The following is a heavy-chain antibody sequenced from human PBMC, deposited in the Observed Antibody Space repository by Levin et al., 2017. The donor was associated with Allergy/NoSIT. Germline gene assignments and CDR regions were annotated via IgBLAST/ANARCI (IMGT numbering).Heavy chain of an antibody. CDR3: AKDAYSSSWYCADECYYYYMDV. J-gene: IGHJ6*03. D-gene: IGHD6-13*01. CDR2: ISYDGSNK. CDR1: GFTFSSYG. Sequence: GGSLRLSCAASGFTFSSYGMHWVRQAPGKGLEWVAVISYDGSNKYYADSVKGRFTISRDNSKDTLYLQMNSLRAEDTAVYYCAKDAYSSSWYCADECYYYYMDVWGKGTTVTVSS. V-gene: IGHV3-30*18.